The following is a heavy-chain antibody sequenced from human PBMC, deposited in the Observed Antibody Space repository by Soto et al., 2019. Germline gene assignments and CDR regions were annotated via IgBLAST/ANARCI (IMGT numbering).Heavy chain of an antibody. Sequence: QVQLVESGGGVVQPGRSLRLSCAASGFTFSSYAMHWVRQAPGKGLEWVAVISYDGSNKYYADSVKGRFTISRDNSKNTLYLQMNSLRAEDTAVYYCARIGTVKQLADAFDIGGQGTMVTVSS. CDR1: GFTFSSYA. CDR2: ISYDGSNK. CDR3: ARIGTVKQLADAFDI. D-gene: IGHD6-6*01. J-gene: IGHJ3*02. V-gene: IGHV3-30-3*01.